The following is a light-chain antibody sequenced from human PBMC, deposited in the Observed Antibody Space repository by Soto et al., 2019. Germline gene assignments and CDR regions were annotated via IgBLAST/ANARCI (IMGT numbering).Light chain of an antibody. CDR3: SSYTSSSTLSVV. J-gene: IGLJ2*01. CDR1: SSDVGGYNY. V-gene: IGLV2-14*01. CDR2: DVS. Sequence: QSALTQPASVSGSPGQSMTISCTGTSSDVGGYNYVSWYQQHPGKAPKLMIYDVSNRPSGVSNRFSGSKSANTASLTISGLQAEDEADYYCSSYTSSSTLSVVFGGGTKLTVL.